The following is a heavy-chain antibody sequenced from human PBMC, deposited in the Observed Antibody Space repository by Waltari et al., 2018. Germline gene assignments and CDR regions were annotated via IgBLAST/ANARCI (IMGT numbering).Heavy chain of an antibody. V-gene: IGHV1-24*01. J-gene: IGHJ4*02. D-gene: IGHD6-13*01. CDR2: FDLEDGET. CDR1: GYTLTELS. Sequence: QVQLVQAGAEVKKPGASVKVSCKVSGYTLTELSMHWVRQAPGKGLEGMGGFDLEDGETIEAKKCQGRATMTEDTSTNTAYMERSSLRCENTALYYCATSGISAAAGTLDYWGQGTLVTVSS. CDR3: ATSGISAAAGTLDY.